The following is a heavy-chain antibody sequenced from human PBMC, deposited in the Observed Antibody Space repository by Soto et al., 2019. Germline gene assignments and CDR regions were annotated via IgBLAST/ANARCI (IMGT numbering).Heavy chain of an antibody. V-gene: IGHV3-48*02. CDR3: ARGDWTGSIAALAGYFDY. CDR1: GFTFSSYS. D-gene: IGHD6-6*01. J-gene: IGHJ4*02. Sequence: GGSLRLSCAASGFTFSSYSMNWVRQAPGKGLEWVSYISGSTSDIYYPDSMKGRFTISRDNAKSSLYLQMNSLRDEDTAVYYCARGDWTGSIAALAGYFDYWGQGTLVTVSS. CDR2: ISGSTSDI.